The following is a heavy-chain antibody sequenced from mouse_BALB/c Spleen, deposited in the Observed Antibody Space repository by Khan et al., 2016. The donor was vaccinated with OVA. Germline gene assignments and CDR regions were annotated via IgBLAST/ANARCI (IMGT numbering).Heavy chain of an antibody. CDR1: GYSITSGYG. Sequence: VQLKESGPGLVKPSQSLSLTCTVTGYSITSGYGWNWIRQFPGNKLEWMGYISYSGSTNYNPSLKNRISLTRDTSKNQFFLQLNSVTTEDTATYYCARTARIKYWGQGTTLTVSS. V-gene: IGHV3-2*02. CDR2: ISYSGST. J-gene: IGHJ2*01. D-gene: IGHD1-2*01. CDR3: ARTARIKY.